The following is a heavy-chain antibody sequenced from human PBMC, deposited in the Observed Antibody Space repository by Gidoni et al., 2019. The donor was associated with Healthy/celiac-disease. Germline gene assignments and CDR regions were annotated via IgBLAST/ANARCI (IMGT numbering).Heavy chain of an antibody. Sequence: QVQLQQWGAGLLKLSETLSLTCAVYGGSFRGYYWSGIRQPPGKGLEWIGEINHSGSTNYNPSLKSRVTISVDTSKNQFSLKLSSVTAADTAVYYCARGLVDTAMERNYYYGMDVWGQGTTVTVSS. CDR2: INHSGST. J-gene: IGHJ6*02. CDR1: GGSFRGYY. V-gene: IGHV4-34*01. D-gene: IGHD5-18*01. CDR3: ARGLVDTAMERNYYYGMDV.